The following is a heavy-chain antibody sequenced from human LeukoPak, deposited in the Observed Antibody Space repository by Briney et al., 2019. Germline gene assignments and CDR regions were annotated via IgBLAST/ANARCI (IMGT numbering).Heavy chain of an antibody. J-gene: IGHJ3*02. V-gene: IGHV3-30*04. D-gene: IGHD3-16*01. Sequence: GGSLRLSCAASGLTFSNYAMDWVRQAPGKGLEWVAVLSSDGSKKYYTDSVEGRFTISRDKSNNTLYLQMNSLRPEDTAVYYCVRDGGRGAFDIWGQGTRVTVSS. CDR2: LSSDGSKK. CDR1: GLTFSNYA. CDR3: VRDGGRGAFDI.